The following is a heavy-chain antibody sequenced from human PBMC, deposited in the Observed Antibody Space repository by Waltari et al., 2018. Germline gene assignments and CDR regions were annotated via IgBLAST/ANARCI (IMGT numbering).Heavy chain of an antibody. CDR1: GFTVSSNY. D-gene: IGHD2-15*01. CDR3: ARGGLGYCSGGSCSPLDY. CDR2: IYSGGSK. Sequence: EVQLVESGGGLIQPGGSLRLSCAASGFTVSSNYMSWVRQAPGKGLEWVSVIYSGGSKYYADSVKGRFTIARDNSKNTLYLQMNSLRAEDTAVYYCARGGLGYCSGGSCSPLDYWGQGTLVTVSS. J-gene: IGHJ4*02. V-gene: IGHV3-53*01.